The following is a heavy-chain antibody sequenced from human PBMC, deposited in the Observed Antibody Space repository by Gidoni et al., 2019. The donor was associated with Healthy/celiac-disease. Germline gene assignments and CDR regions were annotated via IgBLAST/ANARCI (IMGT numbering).Heavy chain of an antibody. V-gene: IGHV4-34*01. CDR1: GGSFSGYY. CDR3: ARGPYCSSTSCWRGFEDY. J-gene: IGHJ4*02. D-gene: IGHD2-2*01. Sequence: QVQLQQWGAGLLKPSEPLSLTCAVYGGSFSGYYWSWIRQPPGKGLEWIGEINHSGSTNYNPSLKRRVTISVDTSKNQFSLKLSSVTAADTAVYYCARGPYCSSTSCWRGFEDYWGQGTLVTVSS. CDR2: INHSGST.